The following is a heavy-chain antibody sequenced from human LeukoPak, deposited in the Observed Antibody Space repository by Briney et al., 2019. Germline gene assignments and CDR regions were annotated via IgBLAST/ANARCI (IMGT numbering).Heavy chain of an antibody. J-gene: IGHJ6*02. D-gene: IGHD4-11*01. CDR3: ASYKTTLIQNCYYYGMDV. CDR1: GGTFTSYA. V-gene: IGHV1-3*01. CDR2: INAGNGNT. Sequence: ASVKVSCKASGGTFTSYAMHWVRQAPGQRLEWMGWINAGNGNTKYSQKLQGRVTITRDTSASTAYMELSSLRSEDTAVYYCASYKTTLIQNCYYYGMDVWGQGTTVTVSS.